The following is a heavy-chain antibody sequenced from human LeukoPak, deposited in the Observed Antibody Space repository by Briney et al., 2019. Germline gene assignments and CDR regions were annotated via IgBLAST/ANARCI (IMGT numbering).Heavy chain of an antibody. CDR1: GFTVSSNY. CDR2: IYSGGST. Sequence: GGSLRLSCAASGFTVSSNYMSWVRQAPGKGLEWVSVIYSGGSTYYADSVKGRFTTSRDNSKNTLYLQMNSLRAEDTAVYYCAREVPAGGFDYWGQGTLATVSS. J-gene: IGHJ4*02. D-gene: IGHD4-23*01. V-gene: IGHV3-53*01. CDR3: AREVPAGGFDY.